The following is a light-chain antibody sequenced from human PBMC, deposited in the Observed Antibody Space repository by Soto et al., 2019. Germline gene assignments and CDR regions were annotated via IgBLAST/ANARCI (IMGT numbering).Light chain of an antibody. Sequence: EIVMTQSPATLSVSPGETATLYFSASQSVSSSLAWYQQTPGRAPRLLIYDASNRATGIPARFSGSGSGTDFTLTISSLEPEDFAVYYCQQRSNWLWTFGQGTKVDIK. CDR2: DAS. CDR3: QQRSNWLWT. CDR1: QSVSSS. V-gene: IGKV3-11*01. J-gene: IGKJ1*01.